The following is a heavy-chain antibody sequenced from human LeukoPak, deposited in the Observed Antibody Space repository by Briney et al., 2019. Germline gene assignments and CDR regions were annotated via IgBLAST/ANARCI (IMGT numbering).Heavy chain of an antibody. CDR2: ISAYNGNT. J-gene: IGHJ6*02. CDR1: GYTFTSYG. CDR3: ARDLDSSSWYPTYYYGMDV. Sequence: GASVKVSCKASGYTFTSYGISWVRQAPGQGLEWMGWISAYNGNTNYAQKLQGRVTMTTDTSTSTAYMELRSLRSDDTAVYYCARDLDSSSWYPTYYYGMDVWGQGTTATVPS. V-gene: IGHV1-18*01. D-gene: IGHD6-13*01.